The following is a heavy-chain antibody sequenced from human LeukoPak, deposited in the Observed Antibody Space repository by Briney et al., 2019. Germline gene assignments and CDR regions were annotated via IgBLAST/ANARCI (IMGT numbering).Heavy chain of an antibody. J-gene: IGHJ5*02. V-gene: IGHV1-8*01. CDR2: MNPNSGNT. Sequence: ASVKVSCKASGYTFTSYDINWVRQATGQGLEWMGWMNPNSGNTGYAQKFQGRVTMTRNTSISTAYMELSSLRSEDTAVYYCARGRVYCSGGSCYNWLDPWGQGTLVTVSS. CDR3: ARGRVYCSGGSCYNWLDP. CDR1: GYTFTSYD. D-gene: IGHD2-15*01.